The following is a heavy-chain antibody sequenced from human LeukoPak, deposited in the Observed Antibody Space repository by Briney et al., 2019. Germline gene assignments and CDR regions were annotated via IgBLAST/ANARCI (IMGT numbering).Heavy chain of an antibody. D-gene: IGHD7-27*01. CDR2: MSPNSGNT. Sequence: GASVKVSCKASGYTFTSYDINWMRQATGQGLEWMGWMSPNSGNTGYAQKFQGRVTMTRDTSTGTAYLELSSLRSEDSAGYYCVRTPPNWGADFWGQGTLVTVSS. V-gene: IGHV1-8*01. CDR3: VRTPPNWGADF. CDR1: GYTFTSYD. J-gene: IGHJ4*02.